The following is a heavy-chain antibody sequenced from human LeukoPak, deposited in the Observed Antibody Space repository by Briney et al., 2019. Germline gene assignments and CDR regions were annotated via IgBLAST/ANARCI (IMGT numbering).Heavy chain of an antibody. CDR2: INHSGST. V-gene: IGHV4-34*01. CDR1: GVSFSGYY. Sequence: SETLSLTCAVYGVSFSGYYWSWIRQPPGKGLEWIGEINHSGSTNYNPSLKSRVTISVDTSKNQFSLKLSSVTAADTAVYYCARSYCGGDCYYDAFDIWGQGTMVTVSS. J-gene: IGHJ3*02. D-gene: IGHD2-21*02. CDR3: ARSYCGGDCYYDAFDI.